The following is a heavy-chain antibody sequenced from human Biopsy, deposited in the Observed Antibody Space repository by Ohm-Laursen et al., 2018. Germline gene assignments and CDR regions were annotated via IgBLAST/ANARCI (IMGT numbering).Heavy chain of an antibody. CDR2: IYTSGSP. CDR1: GDSINNYY. J-gene: IGHJ3*02. Sequence: GTLSLTCTVSGDSINNYYWSWIRQPAGKGLEWIGRIYTSGSPNYNLSLESRVTMSVDTSKNQFSLNLRSVTAADTAVYYCARGTGRYYVYGASDIWGQGTVVTVSS. V-gene: IGHV4-4*07. D-gene: IGHD1-26*01. CDR3: ARGTGRYYVYGASDI.